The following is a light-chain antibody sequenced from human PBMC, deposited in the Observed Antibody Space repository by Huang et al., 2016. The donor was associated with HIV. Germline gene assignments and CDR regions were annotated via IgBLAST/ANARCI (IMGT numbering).Light chain of an antibody. CDR3: QQYHNWPYT. J-gene: IGKJ2*01. Sequence: EIIMTQSPATLSLSPGEGASLSCRANQSVATNSAWYLHRPGQSPRILIFGASTRAAGLPGRFSGSGSGTQFTLTVSGLQSEDFAFYYCQQYHNWPYTFGQGTKLEI. CDR1: QSVATN. CDR2: GAS. V-gene: IGKV3-15*01.